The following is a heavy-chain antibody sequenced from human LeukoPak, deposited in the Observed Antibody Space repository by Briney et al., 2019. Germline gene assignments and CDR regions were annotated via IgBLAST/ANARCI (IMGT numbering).Heavy chain of an antibody. Sequence: PGGSLRLSCAASGFSFSNYAMSWVRQAPGKGLEWVSAISGSGGSTYYADSVKGRFTISRDNSKNTLYLQMNSLRAEDTAVYYCAKNIFRIVGATAFDYWGQGTLVTVSS. D-gene: IGHD1-26*01. CDR3: AKNIFRIVGATAFDY. CDR1: GFSFSNYA. CDR2: ISGSGGST. J-gene: IGHJ4*02. V-gene: IGHV3-23*01.